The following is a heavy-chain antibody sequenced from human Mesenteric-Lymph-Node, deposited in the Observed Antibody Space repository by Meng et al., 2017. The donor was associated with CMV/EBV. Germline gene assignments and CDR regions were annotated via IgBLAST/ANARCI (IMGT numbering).Heavy chain of an antibody. Sequence: AASGFNVSSSYMSWVRQAPGKGLGWVSLIYGGDNTNFADPVKGRFTISRDNSKNTVYLQMDSLRAEDTAVYYCARATVVVPAAAFDYWGQGTLVTVSS. CDR3: ARATVVVPAAAFDY. V-gene: IGHV3-53*01. D-gene: IGHD2-2*01. CDR1: GFNVSSSY. CDR2: IYGGDNT. J-gene: IGHJ4*02.